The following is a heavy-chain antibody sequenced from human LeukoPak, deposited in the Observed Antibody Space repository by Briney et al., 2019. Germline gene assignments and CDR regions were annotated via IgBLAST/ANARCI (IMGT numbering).Heavy chain of an antibody. CDR2: INSDGSST. CDR3: TRDWTAPSNAFDI. J-gene: IGHJ3*02. CDR1: GLTFSSHY. Sequence: GGSLRLSCAASGLTFSSHYMHCVRQAPGKGLVWAPRINSDGSSTNYADSVKGRFTISRDNAKNTLFLQMNSLRAEDTAVYYCTRDWTAPSNAFDIWGQGTMVTVSS. D-gene: IGHD3/OR15-3a*01. V-gene: IGHV3-74*01.